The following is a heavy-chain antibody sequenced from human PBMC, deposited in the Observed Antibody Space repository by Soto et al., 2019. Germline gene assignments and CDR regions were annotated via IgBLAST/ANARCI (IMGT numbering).Heavy chain of an antibody. Sequence: PXETLSLTCSVSGDSVSSGDYYWSWIREPTGKGLEWIGHVYFSGSTNYIPSLKSRLTMSVDTAKNQFSLKLNSVTAADTAVYYCARIPVDTYMIYWSDPWGQGTQVTVSS. J-gene: IGHJ5*02. V-gene: IGHV4-61*08. D-gene: IGHD3-16*01. CDR3: ARIPVDTYMIYWSDP. CDR2: VYFSGST. CDR1: GDSVSSGDYY.